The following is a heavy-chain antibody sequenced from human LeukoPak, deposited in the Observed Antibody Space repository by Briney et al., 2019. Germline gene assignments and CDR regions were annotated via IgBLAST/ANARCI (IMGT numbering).Heavy chain of an antibody. CDR3: ARGPPSYYDSSGYLDY. Sequence: PGGSLRLSCAASGFTFSSYAMSWVRQAPGKGLEWVSYISSSGSTIYYADSVKGRFTISRDNAKNSLYLQMNSLRAEDTAVYYCARGPPSYYDSSGYLDYWGQGTLVTVSS. J-gene: IGHJ4*02. CDR1: GFTFSSYA. CDR2: ISSSGSTI. D-gene: IGHD3-22*01. V-gene: IGHV3-48*04.